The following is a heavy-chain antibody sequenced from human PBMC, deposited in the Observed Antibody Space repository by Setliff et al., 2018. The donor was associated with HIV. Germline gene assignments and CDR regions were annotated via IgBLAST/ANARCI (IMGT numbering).Heavy chain of an antibody. D-gene: IGHD3-3*01. Sequence: SETLSLTCTVSGGSISSGTYFWSWIRQPAGKGLEWIGHIHTSGNANYNPSLNSRVTISLDTSKNQVFLKLTSVTAADTAVYYCARDLGRITLSGVNEGWFDPWGQGTLVTVSS. CDR2: IHTSGNA. CDR1: GGSISSGTYF. J-gene: IGHJ5*02. CDR3: ARDLGRITLSGVNEGWFDP. V-gene: IGHV4-61*09.